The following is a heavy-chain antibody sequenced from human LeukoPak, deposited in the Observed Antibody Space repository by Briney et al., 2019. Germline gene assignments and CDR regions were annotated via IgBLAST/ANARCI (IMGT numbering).Heavy chain of an antibody. CDR1: GFTFRTYW. CDR2: INEDGSIT. CDR3: AREWPKGGKYCDH. J-gene: IGHJ5*02. Sequence: GGSLRLSCAVSGFTFRTYWMHWVRQVPGEGLVWVSRINEDGSITSYADSVTGRFTISRDNAQNTLYLQMNSLRAEDTAIYYCAREWPKGGKYCDHWGQGTLVTVSS. D-gene: IGHD1-26*01. V-gene: IGHV3-74*01.